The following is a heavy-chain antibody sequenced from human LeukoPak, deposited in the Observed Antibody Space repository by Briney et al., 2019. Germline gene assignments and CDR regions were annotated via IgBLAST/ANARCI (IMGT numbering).Heavy chain of an antibody. V-gene: IGHV4-34*01. D-gene: IGHD5-18*01. CDR2: INHSGST. J-gene: IGHJ4*02. CDR3: ARDRDMDTAMVDFDC. Sequence: SETLSLTCAVYGGSFSGYYWSWIRQPPGKGLEWIGEINHSGSTNYNPSLKSRVTISLDTSKNQFSLKLSSVTAADTAVYYCARDRDMDTAMVDFDCWGQGTLVTVSS. CDR1: GGSFSGYY.